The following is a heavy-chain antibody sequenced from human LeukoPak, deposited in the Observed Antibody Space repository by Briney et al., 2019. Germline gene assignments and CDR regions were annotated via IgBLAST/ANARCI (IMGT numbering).Heavy chain of an antibody. D-gene: IGHD3-22*01. CDR2: IYHSGST. Sequence: SETLSLTCAVYGGSFSGYYWSWIRQPPGKGLEWIGEIYHSGSTNYNPSLKSRVTISVDTSKNQFPLNLSSVTAADTAVYYCARAPRRYYYDALPIDFWGQGTLVTVSS. CDR1: GGSFSGYY. CDR3: ARAPRRYYYDALPIDF. J-gene: IGHJ4*02. V-gene: IGHV4-34*01.